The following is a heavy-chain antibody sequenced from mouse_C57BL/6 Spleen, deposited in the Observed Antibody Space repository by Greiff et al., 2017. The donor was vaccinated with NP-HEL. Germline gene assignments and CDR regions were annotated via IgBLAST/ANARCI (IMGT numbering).Heavy chain of an antibody. V-gene: IGHV1-18*01. CDR1: GYTFTDYN. J-gene: IGHJ4*01. CDR3: ARGDDGYYVRYAMDY. CDR2: INPNNGGT. D-gene: IGHD2-3*01. Sequence: EVKLMESGPELVKPGASVKIPCKASGYTFTDYNMDWVKQSHGKSLEWIGDINPNNGGTIYNQKFKGKATLTVDKSSSTAYMELRSLTSEDTAVYYCARGDDGYYVRYAMDYWGQGTSVTVSS.